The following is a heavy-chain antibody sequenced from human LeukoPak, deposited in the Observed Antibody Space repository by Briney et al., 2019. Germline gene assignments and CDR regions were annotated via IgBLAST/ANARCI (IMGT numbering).Heavy chain of an antibody. CDR1: GGSISSYY. V-gene: IGHV4-59*12. CDR2: IYYSGGT. CDR3: ARLLNRAFDF. Sequence: SEALSLTCTVSGGSISSYYWSWIRQPPGKGLEWIGYIYYSGGTNYNPSLKSRVTISVDTSKNQFSLKLNSVTAADTAVYYCARLLNRAFDFWGQGTLVTVSS. J-gene: IGHJ4*02. D-gene: IGHD2/OR15-2a*01.